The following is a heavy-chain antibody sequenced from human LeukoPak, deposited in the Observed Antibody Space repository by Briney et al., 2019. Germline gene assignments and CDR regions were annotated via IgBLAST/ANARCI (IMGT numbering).Heavy chain of an antibody. CDR2: IYYSGST. J-gene: IGHJ6*02. D-gene: IGHD2-2*02. V-gene: IGHV4-59*01. Sequence: SETLSLTCAVYGGSFSGYYWSWIRQPPGRGLEWIGYIYYSGSTNYNPSLKSRVTISVDTSKNQFSLKLSSVTAADTAVYYCARGSAGPYCSSTSCYRYYYYGMDVWGQGTTVTVSS. CDR1: GGSFSGYY. CDR3: ARGSAGPYCSSTSCYRYYYYGMDV.